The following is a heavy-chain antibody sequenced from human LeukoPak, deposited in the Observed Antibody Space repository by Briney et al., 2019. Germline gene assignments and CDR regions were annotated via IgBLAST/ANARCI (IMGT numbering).Heavy chain of an antibody. CDR3: ARHGPRYDFWSGYLYYFDY. V-gene: IGHV4-4*09. Sequence: SETLSLTCTVSGGSISSYYWSWIRQPPGKGLEWIGYIYTSGSTNYNPSLKSRVTISVDTSKNQFSLKLSSVTAADTAVYYCARHGPRYDFWSGYLYYFDYWGQGTLVIVSS. CDR1: GGSISSYY. J-gene: IGHJ4*02. CDR2: IYTSGST. D-gene: IGHD3-3*01.